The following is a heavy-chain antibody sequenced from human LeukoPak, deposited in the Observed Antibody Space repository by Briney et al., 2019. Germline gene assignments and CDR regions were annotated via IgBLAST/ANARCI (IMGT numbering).Heavy chain of an antibody. V-gene: IGHV1-18*01. CDR2: ISAYNGNT. CDR3: ARITGTDFYYYYYGMDV. CDR1: GYTFTSYG. J-gene: IGHJ6*02. Sequence: GASVKVSCKASGYTFTSYGIGWVRQAPGQGLEWMGWISAYNGNTNYAQKLQGRVTMTTDTSTSTAYMELRSLRSDDTAVYYCARITGTDFYYYYYGMDVWGQGTTVTVSS. D-gene: IGHD1-20*01.